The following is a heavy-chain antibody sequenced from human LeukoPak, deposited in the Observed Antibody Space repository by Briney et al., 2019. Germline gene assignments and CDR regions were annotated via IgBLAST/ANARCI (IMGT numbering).Heavy chain of an antibody. J-gene: IGHJ2*01. V-gene: IGHV3-48*03. CDR3: ARDSGSYPSGLFDL. CDR2: TSSSGSTI. CDR1: GFTFSSYE. D-gene: IGHD1-26*01. Sequence: GGSLRLSCAASGFTFSSYEMNWVRQAPGKGLEWVSYTSSSGSTIYYADSVKGRFTISRDNAKNSLYLQMNSLRAEDTAVYYCARDSGSYPSGLFDLWGRGTLVTVSS.